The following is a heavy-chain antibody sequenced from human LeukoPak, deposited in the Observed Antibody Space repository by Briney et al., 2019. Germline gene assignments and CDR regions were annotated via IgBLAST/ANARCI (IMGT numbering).Heavy chain of an antibody. CDR3: ARDPGTGDEFLGYYGMDV. Sequence: GGSLRLSCAASGFTFSNYGMHWARQAPGKGLEWVAVIWYDGSNKYYADSVKGRFTISRDNSKNTLYLQMNSLRAEDTAVYYCARDPGTGDEFLGYYGMDVWGQGTTVTVSS. V-gene: IGHV3-33*08. CDR2: IWYDGSNK. J-gene: IGHJ6*02. D-gene: IGHD7-27*01. CDR1: GFTFSNYG.